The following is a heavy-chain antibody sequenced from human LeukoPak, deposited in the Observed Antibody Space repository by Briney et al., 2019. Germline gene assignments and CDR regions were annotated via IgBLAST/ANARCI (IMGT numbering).Heavy chain of an antibody. Sequence: SETLCLTCAVYGGSFSGYYWSWIRQPPGKGLEWIGEINHSGSTNYNPSLKRRVTISADTSNHQFSRKLSSVTAADTAVHYCARVRYGFGHEYFQHCGESNLFTVSS. V-gene: IGHV4-34*01. CDR2: INHSGST. J-gene: IGHJ1*01. CDR1: GGSFSGYY. CDR3: ARVRYGFGHEYFQH. D-gene: IGHD3-16*01.